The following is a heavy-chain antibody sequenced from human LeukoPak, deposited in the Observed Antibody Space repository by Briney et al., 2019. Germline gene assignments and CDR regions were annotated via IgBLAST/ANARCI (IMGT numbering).Heavy chain of an antibody. J-gene: IGHJ6*02. D-gene: IGHD3-22*01. CDR2: MNAESGHT. Sequence: ASVKVSCKASGYTFTSYHIDWVRQAPGQGPEWMGWMNAESGHTGYAQNLEGRVSMTRDTSTNTAYMELRSLRSEDTAVYFCARGMFDNSGHYYYFYYALDVWGQGPTVTVSS. V-gene: IGHV1-8*01. CDR3: ARGMFDNSGHYYYFYYALDV. CDR1: GYTFTSYH.